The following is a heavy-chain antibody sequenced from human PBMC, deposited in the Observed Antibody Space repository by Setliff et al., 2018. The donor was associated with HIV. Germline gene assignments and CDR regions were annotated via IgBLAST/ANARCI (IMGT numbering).Heavy chain of an antibody. V-gene: IGHV1-69*05. CDR2: VIPISGTA. Sequence: GASVKVSCKASGGTFNRYAISWVRQAPGQGLEWMGGVIPISGTANYAQRFHGRVTITTDESTGTAYMELSSLRSEDTAVYYCARDFGGYCSSTSCPGLFDPWGQGTLVTVSS. CDR1: GGTFNRYA. J-gene: IGHJ5*02. CDR3: ARDFGGYCSSTSCPGLFDP. D-gene: IGHD2-2*01.